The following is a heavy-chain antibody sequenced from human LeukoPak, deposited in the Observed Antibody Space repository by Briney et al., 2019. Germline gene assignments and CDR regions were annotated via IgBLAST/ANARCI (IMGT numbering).Heavy chain of an antibody. CDR3: ARGGAAAAHLGIEYFRH. J-gene: IGHJ1*01. V-gene: IGHV3-30*01. CDR2: DGSNK. Sequence: DGSNKYYVDSVKGRFTISRDNSKNTLYLQMNSLRAEDTAVYYCARGGAAAAHLGIEYFRHWGQGTLVTVSS. D-gene: IGHD6-13*01.